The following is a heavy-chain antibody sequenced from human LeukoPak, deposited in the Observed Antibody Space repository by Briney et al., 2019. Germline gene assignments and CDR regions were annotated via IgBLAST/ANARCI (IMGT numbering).Heavy chain of an antibody. V-gene: IGHV1-69*06. CDR3: ARGYSSGWYDNWFDP. CDR1: GGTFSSYA. D-gene: IGHD6-19*01. Sequence: ASVKLSCKASGGTFSSYAISWVRQAPGQGLEWMGGIIPIFGTANYAQKFQGRVTITADKSTSTAYMELSSLRSEDTAVYYCARGYSSGWYDNWFDPWGQGTLVTVSS. J-gene: IGHJ5*02. CDR2: IIPIFGTA.